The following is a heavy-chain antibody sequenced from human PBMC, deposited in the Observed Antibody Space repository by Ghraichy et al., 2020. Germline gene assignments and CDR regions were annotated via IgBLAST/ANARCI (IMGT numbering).Heavy chain of an antibody. CDR1: GGSISSSSYY. V-gene: IGHV4-39*01. CDR2: IYYSGST. CDR3: ARGPYYYYDSSGRHWYFDL. J-gene: IGHJ2*01. Sequence: SETLSLTCTVSGGSISSSSYYWGWIRQPPGKGLEWIGSIYYSGSTYYNPSLKSRVTISVDTSKNQFSLKLSSVTAADTAVYYCARGPYYYYDSSGRHWYFDLWGRGTLVTVSS. D-gene: IGHD3-22*01.